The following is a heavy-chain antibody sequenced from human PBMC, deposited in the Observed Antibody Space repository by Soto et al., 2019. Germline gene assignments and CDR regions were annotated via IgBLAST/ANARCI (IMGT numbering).Heavy chain of an antibody. CDR3: AKHGIAWDQTLSPPTWFDP. Sequence: QVQLVESGGGVVQPGRSLRLSCAASGFTFSNYAIHWVRQAPGRGLEWVTVISFDGSNKYYADSVKGRFTISRDNSKNTVYLQMNSLRVEDTAVYYCAKHGIAWDQTLSPPTWFDPWGKGTLVTVSS. D-gene: IGHD2-2*01. V-gene: IGHV3-30*18. J-gene: IGHJ5*02. CDR2: ISFDGSNK. CDR1: GFTFSNYA.